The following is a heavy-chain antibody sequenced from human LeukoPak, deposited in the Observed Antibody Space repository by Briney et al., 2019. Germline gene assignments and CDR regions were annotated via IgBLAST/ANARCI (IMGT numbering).Heavy chain of an antibody. D-gene: IGHD6-13*01. CDR1: GFTFSIYG. Sequence: GSSLTLSCAASGFTFSIYGLHWLRQAPGQGLNGVEVIWYDGGNKRYADSVKGRFTISRDNSKNTLYLQMNSLRADDTAVYYCARDGFISNTWYGFLGFWGQGTLVTVSS. V-gene: IGHV3-33*01. CDR3: ARDGFISNTWYGFLGF. CDR2: IWYDGGNK. J-gene: IGHJ4*01.